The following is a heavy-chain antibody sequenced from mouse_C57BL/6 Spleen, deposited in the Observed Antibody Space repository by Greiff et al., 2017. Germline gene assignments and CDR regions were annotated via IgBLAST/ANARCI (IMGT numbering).Heavy chain of an antibody. V-gene: IGHV1-15*01. CDR1: GYTFTDYE. CDR2: IDPETGGT. Sequence: VQLQQSGAELVRPGASVTLSCKASGYTFTDYEMHWVKQTPVHGLEWIGAIDPETGGTAYNQKFKGKAILTADKSSSTAYMELRSLTSEDSAVYYCTRWGAITTVVANRYFDVWGTGTTVTVSS. D-gene: IGHD1-1*01. CDR3: TRWGAITTVVANRYFDV. J-gene: IGHJ1*03.